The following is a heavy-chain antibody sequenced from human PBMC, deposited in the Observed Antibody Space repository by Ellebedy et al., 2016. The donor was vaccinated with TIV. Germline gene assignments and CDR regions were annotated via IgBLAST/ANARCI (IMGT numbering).Heavy chain of an antibody. CDR2: IKQDGSEK. Sequence: GESLKISXAASGFTFSSYWMSWVRQAPGKGLEWVANIKQDGSEKYYVDSVKGRFTISRDNAKNSLYLQMNSLRAEDTAVYYCARGPNWNDFSHLYYYYGMDVWGQGTTVTVSS. CDR1: GFTFSSYW. V-gene: IGHV3-7*01. D-gene: IGHD1-20*01. J-gene: IGHJ6*02. CDR3: ARGPNWNDFSHLYYYYGMDV.